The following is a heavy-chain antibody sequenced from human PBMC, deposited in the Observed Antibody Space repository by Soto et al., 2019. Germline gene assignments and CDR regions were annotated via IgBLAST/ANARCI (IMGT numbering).Heavy chain of an antibody. J-gene: IGHJ4*02. CDR1: GGSISSGGYS. CDR3: ARAWFSSTKTFDY. V-gene: IGHV4-30-2*01. Sequence: SETLSLTCAVSGGSISSGGYSWSWIRQPPGKGLEWIGYIYHSGSTYYNPSLKSRVTISVDRSKNQFSLKLSSVTAADTAMYNCARAWFSSTKTFDYWGQGTLVPAS. D-gene: IGHD6-19*01. CDR2: IYHSGST.